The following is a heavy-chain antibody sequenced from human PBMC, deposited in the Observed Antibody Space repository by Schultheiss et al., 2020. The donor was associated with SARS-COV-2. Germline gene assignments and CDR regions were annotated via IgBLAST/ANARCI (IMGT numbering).Heavy chain of an antibody. CDR1: GDSISSVGCS. V-gene: IGHV4-30-2*05. Sequence: SETLSLTCAVSGDSISSVGCSWRWVRQPPGKGLEWIGYIYHSGSTYYNPSLKSRVTISVDTSKNQFSLKLSSVTAADTAVYYCARDRYGSGYSDESERSSWGQGTLVTVSS. CDR3: ARDRYGSGYSDESERSS. J-gene: IGHJ5*02. D-gene: IGHD3-10*01. CDR2: IYHSGST.